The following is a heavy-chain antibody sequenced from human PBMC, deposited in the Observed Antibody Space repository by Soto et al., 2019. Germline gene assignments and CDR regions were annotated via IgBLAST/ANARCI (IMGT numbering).Heavy chain of an antibody. D-gene: IGHD2-21*01. CDR2: IWFDGSNK. V-gene: IGHV3-33*01. CDR3: ARKVGMEFDY. CDR1: GFTFSSFG. J-gene: IGHJ4*02. Sequence: QVQLVESGGGVVQPGRSLSLACAASGFTFSSFGMHWVRQAPGKGLEWVALIWFDGSNKNYADSVKGRFTISRDNSKNTLSLQMNSLRAEDTAVYYCARKVGMEFDYWGQGTQVTVSS.